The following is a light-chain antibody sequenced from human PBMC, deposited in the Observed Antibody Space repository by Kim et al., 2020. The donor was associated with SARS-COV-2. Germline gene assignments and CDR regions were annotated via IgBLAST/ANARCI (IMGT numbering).Light chain of an antibody. Sequence: PGERATLSCRASQSVSSSYLAWYQQKPGQAPRLLIYGASSRATGIPDRFSGSGSGTDFTLTISRLEPEDFAVYYCQQYGSSPRTFGQGTKVDIK. CDR1: QSVSSSY. J-gene: IGKJ1*01. V-gene: IGKV3-20*01. CDR3: QQYGSSPRT. CDR2: GAS.